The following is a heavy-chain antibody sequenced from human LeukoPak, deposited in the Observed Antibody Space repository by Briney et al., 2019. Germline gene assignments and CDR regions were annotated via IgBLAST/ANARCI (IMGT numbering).Heavy chain of an antibody. CDR2: LRNKANRYTT. CDR1: GFTFNDYY. Sequence: GGSLRLSCEASGFTFNDYYIDWVRQAPGNGLEWVGRLRNKANRYTTEYAASVRGRFTISRDDSKNSVSLQMNSLKTEDTAVYYCARNKFRSGDFDYWGQGTLVTVSS. J-gene: IGHJ4*02. D-gene: IGHD3-10*01. CDR3: ARNKFRSGDFDY. V-gene: IGHV3-72*01.